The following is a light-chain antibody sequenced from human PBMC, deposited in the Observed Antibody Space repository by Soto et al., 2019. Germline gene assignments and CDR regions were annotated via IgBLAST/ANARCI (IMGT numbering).Light chain of an antibody. CDR1: QGISNY. V-gene: IGKV1-27*01. Sequence: DIQMTQSPSSLSASVGDRVAITCRASQGISNYLAWFQQKPGKAPRLLIYAASTLQPGVPSRFGGSGSGTDFTLTISSLQPGDVATYYCQKYDSAPQTFGQGTKVDIK. CDR2: AAS. J-gene: IGKJ1*01. CDR3: QKYDSAPQT.